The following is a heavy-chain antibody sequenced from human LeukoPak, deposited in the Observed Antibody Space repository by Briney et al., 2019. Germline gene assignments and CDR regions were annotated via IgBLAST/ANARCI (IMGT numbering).Heavy chain of an antibody. CDR2: INGGSGNS. D-gene: IGHD5-18*01. V-gene: IGHV3-23*01. Sequence: AGGSLRLSCAASGFTFNNYAMTWVRQAPGKGLEWVSVINGGSGNSYYADSVKGRFTVSRDNSKNTLYLQMNSLRDEDTAAYYCAKGQGYNYGDSIDYWGQGTLVTVSS. CDR1: GFTFNNYA. J-gene: IGHJ4*02. CDR3: AKGQGYNYGDSIDY.